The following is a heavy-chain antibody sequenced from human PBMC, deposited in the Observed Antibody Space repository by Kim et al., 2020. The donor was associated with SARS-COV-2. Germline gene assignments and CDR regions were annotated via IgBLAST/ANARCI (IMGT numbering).Heavy chain of an antibody. J-gene: IGHJ6*02. V-gene: IGHV1-18*01. Sequence: ASVKVSCKASGYTFTSYGISWVRQAPGQGLEWMGWISAYNGNTNYAQKLQGRVTMTTDTSTSTAYMELRSLRSDDTAVYYCARDVVVVVAATSTAHPIYYYYYGMDVWGQGTTVTVSS. CDR1: GYTFTSYG. CDR2: ISAYNGNT. CDR3: ARDVVVVVAATSTAHPIYYYYYGMDV. D-gene: IGHD2-15*01.